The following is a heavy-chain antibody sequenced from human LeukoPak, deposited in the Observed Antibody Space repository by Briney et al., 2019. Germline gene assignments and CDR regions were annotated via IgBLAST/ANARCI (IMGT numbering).Heavy chain of an antibody. V-gene: IGHV3-7*01. Sequence: PGGXLXXSCAASGFTFSSYWMSWVGQAPGKGLEGVANIKEDGSEQWYVDSVKGGFTISRDKARKSLYLQINSLTAQDTAVYYSARDRAPGGYWGQGTLVTVSS. CDR2: IKEDGSEQ. CDR3: ARDRAPGGY. CDR1: GFTFSSYW. J-gene: IGHJ4*02.